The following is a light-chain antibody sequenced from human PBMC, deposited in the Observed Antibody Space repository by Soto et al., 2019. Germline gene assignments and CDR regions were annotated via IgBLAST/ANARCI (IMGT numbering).Light chain of an antibody. Sequence: EIVLTQSPGTLSLSPGERATLSCRASQTVSTSFLAWYQQKPGQAPRLLIYDASNRATGIPVRFSGRGSGTEFILTISSLQSEDFAVYYCQQYDDWPETFGQGTKVDIK. CDR3: QQYDDWPET. CDR2: DAS. V-gene: IGKV3D-15*01. CDR1: QTVSTSF. J-gene: IGKJ1*01.